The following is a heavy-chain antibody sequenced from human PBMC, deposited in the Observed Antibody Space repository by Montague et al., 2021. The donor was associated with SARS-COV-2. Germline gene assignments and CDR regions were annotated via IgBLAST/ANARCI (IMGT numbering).Heavy chain of an antibody. CDR3: ASRGAGWFGSNPERFDY. V-gene: IGHV4-4*02. CDR2: MEESGST. J-gene: IGHJ4*02. Sequence: SETLSLTCAVSGGSISSSNCWSWVRQRPGKGLEWIGEMEESGSTXYNPSVTCRVTISVDKSKNQFSLKLSSVTAADTAVYYCASRGAGWFGSNPERFDYWGQGT. CDR1: GGSISSSNC. D-gene: IGHD3-10*01.